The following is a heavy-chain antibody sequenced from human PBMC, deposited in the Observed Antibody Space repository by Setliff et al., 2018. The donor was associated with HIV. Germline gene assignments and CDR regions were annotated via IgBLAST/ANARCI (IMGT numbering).Heavy chain of an antibody. CDR3: VRERRRSPLSYGLDV. V-gene: IGHV4-31*03. CDR1: GGSISSGGYY. Sequence: LSLTCTVSGGSISSGGYYWNWIRQYPVKGLEWIGHIYYNGRTLFNPALGTRLNMSVDTSENQFSLHLNSVTAADTAVYYCVRERRRSPLSYGLDVWGQGTTVTV. J-gene: IGHJ6*02. CDR2: IYYNGRT.